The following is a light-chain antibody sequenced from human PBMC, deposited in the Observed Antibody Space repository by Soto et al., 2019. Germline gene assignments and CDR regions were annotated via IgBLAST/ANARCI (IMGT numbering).Light chain of an antibody. V-gene: IGKV3-11*01. CDR3: QQRRNWPTIT. J-gene: IGKJ5*01. CDR2: DAS. Sequence: EIVLTQSPGTLSLSPGERATLSCRASQSVSSNLAWYQQKPGQAPRLLIYDASNRATGIPARFSGSGSGTDFTLTISSLEPEDFAVYYCQQRRNWPTITFGQGTRLEIK. CDR1: QSVSSN.